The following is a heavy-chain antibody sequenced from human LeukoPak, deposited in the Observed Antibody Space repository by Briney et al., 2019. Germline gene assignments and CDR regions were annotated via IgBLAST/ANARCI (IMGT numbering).Heavy chain of an antibody. CDR2: INHSGST. J-gene: IGHJ6*03. Sequence: SETLSLTCAVYGGSFSGYYWSWIRQPPGKGLEWIGEINHSGSTNYNPSLKSRVTISVDTSKNQFSLKLSSVTAADTAVYYCARVVVGAKNLYYYYMDVWGKGTTVTVSS. CDR3: ARVVVGAKNLYYYYMDV. CDR1: GGSFSGYY. V-gene: IGHV4-34*01. D-gene: IGHD1-26*01.